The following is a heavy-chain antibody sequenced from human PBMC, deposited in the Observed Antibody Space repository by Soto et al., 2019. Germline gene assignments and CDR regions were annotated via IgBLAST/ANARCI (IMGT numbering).Heavy chain of an antibody. V-gene: IGHV3-15*07. J-gene: IGHJ4*02. Sequence: EVQLVEAVGGLVKPWGSLILSCAASGFTFSSAWMNWVRQAPGKGLEWVVRVKSTSDGGTTANAAPVKGRFSISRDDAKNTLYRQKNSLKTADTAVYYCATGRGDLLYWGQATLVTVSS. CDR3: ATGRGDLLY. D-gene: IGHD1-26*01. CDR2: VKSTSDGGTT. CDR1: GFTFSSAW.